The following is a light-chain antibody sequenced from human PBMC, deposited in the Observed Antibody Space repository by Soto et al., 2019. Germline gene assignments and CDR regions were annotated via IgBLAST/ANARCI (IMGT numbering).Light chain of an antibody. CDR1: NIGRKS. CDR2: GYS. V-gene: IGLV3-21*02. Sequence: SYTLTQPPSLSVALGQTARVTCGGNNIGRKSVHWYQQMPGQAPVLFVSGYSYXXSGVPERFSGSKSGNTATLTISRVEAGDEADYYCQVWDVSTFHPYLFGTGTKVTVL. J-gene: IGLJ1*01. CDR3: QVWDVSTFHPYL.